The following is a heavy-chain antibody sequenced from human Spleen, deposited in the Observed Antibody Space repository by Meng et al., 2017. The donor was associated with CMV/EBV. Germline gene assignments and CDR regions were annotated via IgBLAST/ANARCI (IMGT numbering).Heavy chain of an antibody. CDR2: IRYDGSNK. V-gene: IGHV3-30*02. CDR3: AKSKLPYYFDY. Sequence: VRPLGSCGARWHPGWPLHLSFASSGFTFSTYVIHCVRQAPGKGLELVAFIRYDGSNKYYADSVKGRFTIYRDNSKNTLYLQMNSLRAEDTAVYYCAKSKLPYYFDYWGQGTLVTVSS. J-gene: IGHJ4*02. CDR1: GFTFSTYV.